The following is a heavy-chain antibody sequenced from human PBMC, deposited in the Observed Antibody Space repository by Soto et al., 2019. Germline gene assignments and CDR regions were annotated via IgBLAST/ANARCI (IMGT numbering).Heavy chain of an antibody. J-gene: IGHJ4*02. D-gene: IGHD2-8*01. CDR3: VSQRTSVLTQAYFDY. CDR1: GGSVSNSNYY. CDR2: VYYRGRS. V-gene: IGHV4-39*01. Sequence: LSLTCTVSGGSVSNSNYYWGWIRQSPGKGLEWIGSVYYRGRSYSKSSVKSRVTISVDTSKNQFSLNLNSVTASDTAVYFCVSQRTSVLTQAYFDYWGPGALVTVS.